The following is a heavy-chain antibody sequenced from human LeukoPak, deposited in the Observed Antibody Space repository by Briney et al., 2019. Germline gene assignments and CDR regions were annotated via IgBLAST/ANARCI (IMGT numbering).Heavy chain of an antibody. CDR3: VKDLGRYRNNCFDY. Sequence: PGGSLRLSCAASGFTFSSYWMHWVRQAPGKGLVWVSRINSDGSSTNYADSVKGRFTISRDNAKNTLYLQMNSLRAEDTAVYYCVKDLGRYRNNCFDYWGQGTLVTVSS. D-gene: IGHD1-26*01. CDR1: GFTFSSYW. J-gene: IGHJ4*02. V-gene: IGHV3-74*01. CDR2: INSDGSST.